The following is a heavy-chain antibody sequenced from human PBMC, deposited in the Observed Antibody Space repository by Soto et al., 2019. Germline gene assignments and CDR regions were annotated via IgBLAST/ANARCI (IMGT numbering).Heavy chain of an antibody. CDR1: GFTFSSYG. V-gene: IGHV3-33*01. CDR3: ARGNYLGAFDI. D-gene: IGHD3-10*01. CDR2: IWYDGSNK. Sequence: QVQLVESGGGVVQPGRSLRLSCAASGFTFSSYGMHWVRQAPGKGLEWVGVIWYDGSNKYYADSVKGRFTISRDNSTNTLYLQMNSLRAEDTAVYYCARGNYLGAFDIWGQGTMVTVSS. J-gene: IGHJ3*02.